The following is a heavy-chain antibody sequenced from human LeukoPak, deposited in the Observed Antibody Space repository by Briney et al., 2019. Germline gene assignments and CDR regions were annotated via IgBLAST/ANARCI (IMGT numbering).Heavy chain of an antibody. CDR1: GGSIRSDY. CDR2: ISYNGIT. D-gene: IGHD1-26*01. Sequence: PSETLSLTCSVSGGSIRSDYWSWIRQPPGKGLEWIGYISYNGITNYNPSLKSRVTMSVDTSKNQFSLKLSSVTAADTAVYYCARAPPGGYSGSYYFDYWGQGTLVTVSS. CDR3: ARAPPGGYSGSYYFDY. J-gene: IGHJ4*02. V-gene: IGHV4-59*12.